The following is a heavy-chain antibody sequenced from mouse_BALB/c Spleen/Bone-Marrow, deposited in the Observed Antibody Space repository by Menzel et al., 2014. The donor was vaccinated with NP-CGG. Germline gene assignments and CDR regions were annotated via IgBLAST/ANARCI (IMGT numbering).Heavy chain of an antibody. CDR1: GYTFTTYP. V-gene: IGHV1-47*01. CDR3: GRGRGFVY. J-gene: IGHJ3*01. Sequence: QVQLQQSGAELVKPGASVKMSCKAFGYTFTTYPIEWMKRNHGKSLEWIGNFHPYNDDTNYNEKFRGKAKLTVERSSGLVYLVHGRLTTEGPAVYYLGRGRGFVYWGQGTLGTISA. CDR2: FHPYNDDT.